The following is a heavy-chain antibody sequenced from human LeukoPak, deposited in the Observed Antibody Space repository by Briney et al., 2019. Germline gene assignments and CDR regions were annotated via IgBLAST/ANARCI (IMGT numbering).Heavy chain of an antibody. V-gene: IGHV1-46*01. CDR1: GYIFTNYL. CDR2: INPSGGST. Sequence: GASVKVSCKASGYIFTNYLMHWVRQAPGQGLEWMGIINPSGGSTTYAQNFQGRVTMTRDTSTSTVYMELSSLRSEDTAVYYCAREPRIAATYYYYGMDVWGQGTTVTVSS. CDR3: AREPRIAATYYYYGMDV. D-gene: IGHD6-13*01. J-gene: IGHJ6*02.